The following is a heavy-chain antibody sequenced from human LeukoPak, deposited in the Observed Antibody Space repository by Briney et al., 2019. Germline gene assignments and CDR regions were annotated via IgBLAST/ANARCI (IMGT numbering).Heavy chain of an antibody. D-gene: IGHD1-26*01. CDR2: ISYDGSNK. CDR1: GFTFSSYA. CDR3: AKKSGSYQ. Sequence: GGSLRLSCAASGFTFSSYAMHWVRQAPGKGLEWVAVISYDGSNKYYADSVKGRFTISRDNSKNTLYLQMNSLRAEDTAVYYCAKKSGSYQWGQGTLVTVSS. J-gene: IGHJ4*02. V-gene: IGHV3-30*04.